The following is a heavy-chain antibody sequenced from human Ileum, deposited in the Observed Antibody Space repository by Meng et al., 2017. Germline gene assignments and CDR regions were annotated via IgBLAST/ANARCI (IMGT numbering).Heavy chain of an antibody. CDR3: ARGRWFDP. Sequence: QAQLVQSGPDAKRPGAPVKVSSKAFGSFDLVWVRQAPGQGLEWMGWISNYNGNTNYAQKFQGRVTMTRNTSISTAYMELSSLRSEDTAVYYCARGRWFDPWGQGTLVTVSS. CDR1: GSFD. CDR2: ISNYNGNT. V-gene: IGHV1-8*01. J-gene: IGHJ5*02.